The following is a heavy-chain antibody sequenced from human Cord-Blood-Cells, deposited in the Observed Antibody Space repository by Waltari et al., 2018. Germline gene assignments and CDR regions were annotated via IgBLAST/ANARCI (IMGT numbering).Heavy chain of an antibody. V-gene: IGHV3-9*01. CDR3: AKGTGQLDY. CDR2: ISWNSGSI. D-gene: IGHD6-6*01. J-gene: IGHJ4*02. CDR1: GFTFDGYA. Sequence: EVQLVESGGGLVQPGRSLRLSCAASGFTFDGYAMHWVRQAPGKGLEWVSGISWNSGSIGYADSVKGRFTISRDNAKNSLYLQMNSLRAEDTALYYCAKGTGQLDYWGQGTLVTVSS.